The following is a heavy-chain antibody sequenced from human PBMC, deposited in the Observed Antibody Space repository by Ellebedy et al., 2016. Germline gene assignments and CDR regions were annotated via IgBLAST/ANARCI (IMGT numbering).Heavy chain of an antibody. D-gene: IGHD3-3*01. J-gene: IGHJ4*02. Sequence: GGSLRLXXEGSGFTFADHAMHWVRQAPGKGLEWVSGISWHGKNVGYSNSVKGRFTISRDNTNNALYLEMNSLRVDDTARYYCAKEGAGVTHVDAWGQGTLVTVSS. CDR1: GFTFADHA. CDR2: ISWHGKNV. CDR3: AKEGAGVTHVDA. V-gene: IGHV3-9*01.